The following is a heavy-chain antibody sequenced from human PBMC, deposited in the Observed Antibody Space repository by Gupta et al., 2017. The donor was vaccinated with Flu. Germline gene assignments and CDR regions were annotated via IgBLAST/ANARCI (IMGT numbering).Heavy chain of an antibody. D-gene: IGHD3-9*01. Sequence: QPQLQESGPGLVKPSETLSLTCTVSGGSISSSSYYWGWIRQPPGKGLEWIGSIYYSGSTYYNPSLKSRVTISVDTSKNQFALKLSSVTAADTAVYYCARTSHDILTGYYNAGGWFDPWGQGTLVTVSS. J-gene: IGHJ5*02. CDR3: ARTSHDILTGYYNAGGWFDP. CDR2: IYYSGST. V-gene: IGHV4-39*01. CDR1: GGSISSSSYY.